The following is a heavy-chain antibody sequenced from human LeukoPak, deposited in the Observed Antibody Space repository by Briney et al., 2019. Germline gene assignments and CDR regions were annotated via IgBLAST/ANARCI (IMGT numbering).Heavy chain of an antibody. V-gene: IGHV1-69*13. CDR1: GGTFSSYA. CDR2: IIPIFGTA. J-gene: IGHJ5*02. CDR3: ARRGVPNWGQPGFDP. D-gene: IGHD7-27*01. Sequence: ASVKVSCKASGGTFSSYAISWVRQAPGPGLEWMGGIIPIFGTANYAQKFQGRVTITADESTSTAYMELSSLRSEDTAVYYCARRGVPNWGQPGFDPWGQGTLVTVSS.